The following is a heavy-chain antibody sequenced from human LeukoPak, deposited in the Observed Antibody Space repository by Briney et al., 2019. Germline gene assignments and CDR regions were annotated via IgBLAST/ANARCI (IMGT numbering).Heavy chain of an antibody. CDR1: GFTFRTYT. CDR2: ITSSSDYI. D-gene: IGHD2-2*01. V-gene: IGHV3-21*06. Sequence: PGGSLRLSCAASGFTFRTYTMNWVRQAPGKGLEWVSSITSSSDYIYYADSVKGRFTISRDNTKNSLYLQMSSLRAEDTAVYYCARDYCSGTSCYPSSDFDYWGQGTLVTVSS. J-gene: IGHJ4*02. CDR3: ARDYCSGTSCYPSSDFDY.